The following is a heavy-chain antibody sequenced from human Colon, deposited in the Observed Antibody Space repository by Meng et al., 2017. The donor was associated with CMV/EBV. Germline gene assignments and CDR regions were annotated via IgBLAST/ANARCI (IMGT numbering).Heavy chain of an antibody. V-gene: IGHV4-4*02. D-gene: IGHD5-18*01. J-gene: IGHJ5*02. CDR2: IYHSGTT. Sequence: QVQLPEPSPGLVKPSGTLSLICSVSGVSISSDNWWTWVRQPPGKGLEWIGEIYHSGTTNYNPSLKSRVTISVDKSKNQVSLNLSSVTAADTAVYFCAKIPLGYSLSPLVGLDPWGQGTLVTVSS. CDR3: AKIPLGYSLSPLVGLDP. CDR1: GVSISSDNW.